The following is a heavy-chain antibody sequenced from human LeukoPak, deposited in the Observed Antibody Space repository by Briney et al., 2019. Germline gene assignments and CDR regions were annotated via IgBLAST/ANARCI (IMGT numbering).Heavy chain of an antibody. CDR2: ISGSGGST. Sequence: GGSLRLSCAASGFTFSSYAMSWVRQAPGKGLEWVSAISGSGGSTYYADSVKGRFTISRDNSKNTLYLQMNSLRAEDTAVYYCTSSQGAVAGTFGYWGQGTLVTVSS. V-gene: IGHV3-23*01. D-gene: IGHD6-19*01. J-gene: IGHJ4*02. CDR1: GFTFSSYA. CDR3: TSSQGAVAGTFGY.